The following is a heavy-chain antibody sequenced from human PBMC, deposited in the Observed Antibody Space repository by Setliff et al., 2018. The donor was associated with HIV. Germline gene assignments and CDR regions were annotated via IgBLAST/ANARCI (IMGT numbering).Heavy chain of an antibody. Sequence: GGSLRLSCTASGFTFSNYWMHWVRQAPGQGLVWVARIKTDGSATTYADSVKGRFTISRDNAKNTVYLQMNSLRAEDTAVYYCVREPDYFETSGYYPLDFWGQGISVTVSS. V-gene: IGHV3-74*03. CDR1: GFTFSNYW. J-gene: IGHJ4*02. CDR3: VREPDYFETSGYYPLDF. CDR2: IKTDGSAT. D-gene: IGHD3-22*01.